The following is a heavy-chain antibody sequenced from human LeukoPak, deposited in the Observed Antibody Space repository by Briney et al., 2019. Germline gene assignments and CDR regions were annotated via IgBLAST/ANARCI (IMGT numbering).Heavy chain of an antibody. D-gene: IGHD3-9*01. CDR3: ARGHPTYDILTGYYKGAGWFDP. CDR2: INHSGST. Sequence: PSETLSLTCAVYGGSFSGYYWSWIRQPPGKGLEWIGEINHSGSTNYNPSLKSRVTISVDTSKNQFSLKLSSVTAADTAVYYCARGHPTYDILTGYYKGAGWFDPWGQGTLVTVSS. V-gene: IGHV4-34*01. J-gene: IGHJ5*02. CDR1: GGSFSGYY.